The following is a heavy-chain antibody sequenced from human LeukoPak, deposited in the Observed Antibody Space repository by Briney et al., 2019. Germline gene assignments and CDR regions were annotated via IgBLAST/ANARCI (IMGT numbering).Heavy chain of an antibody. CDR3: ARHAHGDHVWP. Sequence: SETLSLTCAVSGYSISSGYYWGWIRQPPGKGLEWIGSIYHSGRTFCNPSLKSRVTISVDTSKNQFSLKVTSVTAADTAVYYCARHAHGDHVWPWGQGTLVTGAS. D-gene: IGHD2-2*01. J-gene: IGHJ5*02. V-gene: IGHV4-38-2*01. CDR2: IYHSGRT. CDR1: GYSISSGYY.